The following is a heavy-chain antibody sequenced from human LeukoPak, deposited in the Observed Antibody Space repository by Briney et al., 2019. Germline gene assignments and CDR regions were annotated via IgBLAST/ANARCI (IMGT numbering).Heavy chain of an antibody. D-gene: IGHD6-13*01. V-gene: IGHV3-30*01. CDR2: ISYDGSNK. CDR1: GFTFSSYA. J-gene: IGHJ4*02. CDR3: ARDPIYIAAAGTGDY. Sequence: GRSLRLSCAASGFTFSSYAMHWVRQAPGKVLEWVAVISYDGSNKYYADSVKGRFTITRDNSKNTLYLQMNSLRAEDTAVYYCARDPIYIAAAGTGDYWGQGTLVTVSS.